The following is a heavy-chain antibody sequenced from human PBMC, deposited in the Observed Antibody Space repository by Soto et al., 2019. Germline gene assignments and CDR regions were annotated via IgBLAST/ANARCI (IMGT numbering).Heavy chain of an antibody. D-gene: IGHD3-16*01. CDR3: ARVGGALGELDY. V-gene: IGHV1-18*01. J-gene: IGHJ4*02. CDR1: GYTFATYA. CDR2: ISAYNGTT. Sequence: QVQLVQSGPELKKPGTSVTVSCKASGYTFATYAVSWVRQAPGQGLEWMGWISAYNGTTIHAQKFQGRVTLTTDTSTRAAERAGTSRTSDDTGGCYGARVGGALGELDYWGQGTLVTVSS.